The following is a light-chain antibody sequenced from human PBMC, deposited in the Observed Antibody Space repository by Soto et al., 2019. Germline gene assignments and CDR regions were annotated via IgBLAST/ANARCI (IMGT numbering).Light chain of an antibody. CDR2: GAS. CDR1: QSVGSSY. J-gene: IGKJ1*01. CDR3: QQYGSSAWT. Sequence: EIVLTQSPATLSLSPGERATLSCRASQSVGSSYLAWYQQKPGQAPRLLIHGASSRATGIPDRFSGSGSGTDFTLTISRLEPEDFAVYYCQQYGSSAWTFGQGTKVEIK. V-gene: IGKV3-20*01.